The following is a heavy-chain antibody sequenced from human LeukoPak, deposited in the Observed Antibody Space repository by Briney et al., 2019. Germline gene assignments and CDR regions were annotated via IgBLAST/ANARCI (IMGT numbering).Heavy chain of an antibody. CDR2: ITGSGGST. CDR1: GFTFSNYA. D-gene: IGHD3-9*01. Sequence: GGSLRLSCAASGFTFSNYAMSWVRQAPGKGLEWVSAITGSGGSTYYADSVEGRFAISRDNSKNTLYLQMNSLRAEDTAVYYCAKWGDYDVLTGYYDPDYWGQGTLVTVSS. CDR3: AKWGDYDVLTGYYDPDY. J-gene: IGHJ4*02. V-gene: IGHV3-23*01.